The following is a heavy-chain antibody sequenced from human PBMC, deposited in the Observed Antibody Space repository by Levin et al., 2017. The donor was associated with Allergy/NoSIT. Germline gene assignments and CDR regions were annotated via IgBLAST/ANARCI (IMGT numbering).Heavy chain of an antibody. CDR3: ANEYSKSSGAFDI. CDR2: IWYDGSNK. V-gene: IGHV3-33*03. D-gene: IGHD5-12*01. J-gene: IGHJ3*02. CDR1: GCTFSSYG. Sequence: GESLKISCAASGCTFSSYGMHWVRQAPGKGLEWVAVIWYDGSNKIYADSVEGRFTISRDNSKYTLYLQMNSLRVEDTAVYYCANEYSKSSGAFDIWGQGTMVTVSS.